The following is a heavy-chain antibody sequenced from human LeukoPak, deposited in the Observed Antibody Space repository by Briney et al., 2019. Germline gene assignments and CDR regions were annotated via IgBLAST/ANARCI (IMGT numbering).Heavy chain of an antibody. CDR1: GFTFSSYA. CDR2: ISYDGSNK. CDR3: ARPADGYFDY. Sequence: PGGSLRLSCAASGFTFSSYAIHWVRQAPGKGLEWVAVISYDGSNKYYADSVKGRFTISRDNSKNTLYLQMNSLRAEDTAVYYCARPADGYFDYWGQGTLVTVSS. J-gene: IGHJ4*02. D-gene: IGHD5-24*01. V-gene: IGHV3-30-3*01.